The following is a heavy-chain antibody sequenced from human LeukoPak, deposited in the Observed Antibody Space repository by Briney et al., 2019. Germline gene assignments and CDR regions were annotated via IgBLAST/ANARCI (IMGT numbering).Heavy chain of an antibody. D-gene: IGHD3-10*01. V-gene: IGHV1-8*01. Sequence: ASVKVSCKASGYTFTSYDINWVRQATGQGLEWMGRMNPNSGNTGYAQKFQGRVTMTRNTSISTAYMELSSLRSEDTAVYYCARGRSQWFGELFHYWGQGTLVTVSS. CDR2: MNPNSGNT. CDR3: ARGRSQWFGELFHY. CDR1: GYTFTSYD. J-gene: IGHJ4*02.